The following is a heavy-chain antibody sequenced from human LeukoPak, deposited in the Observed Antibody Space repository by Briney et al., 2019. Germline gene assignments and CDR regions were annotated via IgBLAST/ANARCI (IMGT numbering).Heavy chain of an antibody. CDR3: ARDVTLSTGAFDL. CDR1: GASISRQY. D-gene: IGHD4-17*01. V-gene: IGHV4-4*07. Sequence: SETLSLTCTVSGASISRQYWSWIRQPAGEGLEWIGRLYPSGSTFQNPSLKSRVIISVDKSKHQFSLNLSSVTAADTAVYFCARDVTLSTGAFDLWGQGTMVTVSS. CDR2: LYPSGST. J-gene: IGHJ3*01.